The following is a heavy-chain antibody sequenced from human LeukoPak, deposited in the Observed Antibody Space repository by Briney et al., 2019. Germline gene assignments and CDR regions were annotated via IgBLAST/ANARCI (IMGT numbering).Heavy chain of an antibody. CDR3: ARGQWFRAF. V-gene: IGHV4-34*01. J-gene: IGHJ4*02. CDR1: GGSFSGYY. D-gene: IGHD3-10*01. Sequence: SETLSLTCAVYGGSFSGYYWTWIRQPPGKGLEWFGEIHYSGSATYNPSLKSRVTISVDTSKNQFSLKMNSVTAADTAVYYCARGQWFRAFWSRGTPVTVSS. CDR2: IHYSGSA.